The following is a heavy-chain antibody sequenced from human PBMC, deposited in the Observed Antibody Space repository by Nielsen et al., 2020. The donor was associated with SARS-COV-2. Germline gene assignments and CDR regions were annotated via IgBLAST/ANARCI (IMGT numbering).Heavy chain of an antibody. CDR2: IFSNDEK. CDR3: ARTLSTLGYFDY. J-gene: IGHJ4*02. D-gene: IGHD2-15*01. V-gene: IGHV2-26*01. Sequence: PGKALEWLAHIFSNDEKSYSTSLKSRLTISKDTSKSQVVLTMTNMDPVDTATYYCARTLSTLGYFDYWGQGTLVTVS.